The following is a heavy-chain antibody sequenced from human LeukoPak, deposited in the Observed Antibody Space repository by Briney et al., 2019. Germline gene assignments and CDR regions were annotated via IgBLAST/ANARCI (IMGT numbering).Heavy chain of an antibody. Sequence: SETLSLTCTVSGGSVSGYYWSWIRQPPGKGLEWIGYIYYSGSTNYNPPLKSRVTISVDTSKNQFSLKLSSVTAADTAVYYCARGCSAGTPHNWFDPWGQGTLVTVSS. CDR2: IYYSGST. V-gene: IGHV4-59*02. CDR3: ARGCSAGTPHNWFDP. D-gene: IGHD6-13*01. CDR1: GGSVSGYY. J-gene: IGHJ5*02.